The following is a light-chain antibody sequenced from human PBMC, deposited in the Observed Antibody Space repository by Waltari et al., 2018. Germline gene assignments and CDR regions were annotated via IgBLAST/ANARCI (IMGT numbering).Light chain of an antibody. CDR1: QSVSSSY. CDR3: QHYGISPPGL. Sequence: EIVLTQSPGTLSLSPGDRATLSCRASQSVSSSYLAWYQQKPGQAPRLLMYGASSRATGIPDRFSGSGSGTDFTLTISRLEPEDFAVYYCQHYGISPPGLFGPGTKVDIK. CDR2: GAS. J-gene: IGKJ3*01. V-gene: IGKV3-20*01.